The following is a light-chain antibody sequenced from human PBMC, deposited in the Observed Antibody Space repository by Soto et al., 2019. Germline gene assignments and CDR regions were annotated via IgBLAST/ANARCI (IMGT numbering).Light chain of an antibody. CDR3: HPYNSYSEA. Sequence: EIQMTQSPSTLSGSLGDRVTITCRASQTIGRWLAWYQQKPGNAPKLLIYKASTLNSGVPSRFSGSGTGTEFTLTISSLQPDDFATFSSHPYNSYSEAVGQGTKVDSK. CDR2: KAS. CDR1: QTIGRW. V-gene: IGKV1-5*03. J-gene: IGKJ1*01.